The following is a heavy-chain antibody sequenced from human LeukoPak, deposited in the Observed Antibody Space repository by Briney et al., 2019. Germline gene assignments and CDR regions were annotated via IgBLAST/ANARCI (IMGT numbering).Heavy chain of an antibody. CDR2: ISSSSSYI. CDR3: ARDGGQTTVTYYYYYGMDV. CDR1: GFTFSSYS. V-gene: IGHV3-21*01. D-gene: IGHD4-17*01. J-gene: IGHJ6*02. Sequence: ESGGGLVKPGGSLRLSCAASGFTFSSYSMSWVRQAPGKGLEWVSSISSSSSYIYYADSVKGRFTISRDNAKNSLYLQMNSLRAEDTAVYYCARDGGQTTVTYYYYYGMDVWGQGTTVTVSS.